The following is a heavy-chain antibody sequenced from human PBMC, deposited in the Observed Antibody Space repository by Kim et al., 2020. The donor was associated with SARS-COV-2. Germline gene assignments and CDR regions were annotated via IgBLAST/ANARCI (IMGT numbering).Heavy chain of an antibody. CDR3: ARETGYCSGGSCYSVYY. D-gene: IGHD2-15*01. J-gene: IGHJ6*01. CDR1: GFTFSSYA. CDR2: ISSNGGST. V-gene: IGHV3-64*01. Sequence: GGSLRLSCAASGFTFSSYAMHWVRQAPGKGLEYVSAISSNGGSTYYANSVKGRFTISRDNSKNTLYLQMGSLRAEDMAVYYCARETGYCSGGSCYSVYY.